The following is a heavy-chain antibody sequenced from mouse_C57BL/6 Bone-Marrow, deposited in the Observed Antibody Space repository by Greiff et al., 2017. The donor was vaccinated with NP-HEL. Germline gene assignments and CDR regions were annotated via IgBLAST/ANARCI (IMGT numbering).Heavy chain of an antibody. CDR2: IHPNSGST. CDR3: ARSDDYGYAMDY. J-gene: IGHJ4*01. Sequence: VHLVESGAELVRPGTSVKVSCKASGYAFTSYWMHWVKQRPGQGLEWIGMIHPNSGSTNYNEKFKSKATLTVDKSSSTAYMQLSSLTSEDSAVYYCARSDDYGYAMDYWGQGTSVTVSS. V-gene: IGHV1-64*01. CDR1: GYAFTSYW. D-gene: IGHD2-4*01.